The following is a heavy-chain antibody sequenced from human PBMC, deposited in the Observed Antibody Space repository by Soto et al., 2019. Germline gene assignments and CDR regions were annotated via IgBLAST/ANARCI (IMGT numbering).Heavy chain of an antibody. Sequence: GGSLRLSCAASGFIFSGNWMSWVRQAPGKGLEWVANINQDGSKKDYVDSVKGRFTISRDNAKNSVFLQMNSLRAEDTAVYYCARAQFRGQGTLVTVSS. CDR1: GFIFSGNW. V-gene: IGHV3-7*01. J-gene: IGHJ4*02. CDR3: ARAQF. CDR2: INQDGSKK.